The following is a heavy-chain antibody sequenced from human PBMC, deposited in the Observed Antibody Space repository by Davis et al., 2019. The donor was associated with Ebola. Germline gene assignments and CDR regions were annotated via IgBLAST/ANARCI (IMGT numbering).Heavy chain of an antibody. CDR2: INAGNGNT. Sequence: AASVKVSCKASGYTFTSYAMHWVRQAPGQRLEWMGWINAGNGNTNYSQKFQGRVTITRDTSATTAYMELTSLRSDDTAVYYCARDPIVGATYYYYYYGMDVWGQGTTVTVSS. CDR1: GYTFTSYA. V-gene: IGHV1-3*01. CDR3: ARDPIVGATYYYYYYGMDV. J-gene: IGHJ6*02. D-gene: IGHD1-26*01.